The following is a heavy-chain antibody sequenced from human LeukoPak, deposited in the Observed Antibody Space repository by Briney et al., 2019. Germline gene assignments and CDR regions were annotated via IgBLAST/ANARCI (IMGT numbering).Heavy chain of an antibody. CDR3: ARHGGSGSYFHHQRSFDL. D-gene: IGHD3-10*01. V-gene: IGHV4-59*08. CDR2: MHYSGNK. Sequence: SEPLSLTCIVSGGSIGNYYWSWIRQPPGRGLEWVAYMHYSGNKNYSPSLKRRATVFIDTSQNPFSLTVDPLAAAVPAVYFCARHGGSGSYFHHQRSFDLWGHGTVVIVSS. J-gene: IGHJ3*01. CDR1: GGSIGNYY.